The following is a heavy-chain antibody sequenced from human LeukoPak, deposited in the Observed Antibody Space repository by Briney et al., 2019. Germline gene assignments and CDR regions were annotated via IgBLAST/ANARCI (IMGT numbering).Heavy chain of an antibody. D-gene: IGHD3-3*01. CDR2: IYYSGST. Sequence: SETLSLTCTVSGGSISSYYWSWIRQPPGKGLEWIGYIYYSGSTNYNPSLKSRVTISVDTSKNQFSLKLSSVTAADTAVYYCARAGYYDFWSGHYTPFHFDYWGQGTLVTVSS. J-gene: IGHJ4*02. CDR3: ARAGYYDFWSGHYTPFHFDY. V-gene: IGHV4-59*01. CDR1: GGSISSYY.